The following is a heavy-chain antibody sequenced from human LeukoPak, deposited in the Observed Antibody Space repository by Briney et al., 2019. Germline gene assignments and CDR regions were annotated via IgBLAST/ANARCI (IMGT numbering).Heavy chain of an antibody. CDR3: ARVGVLYHYDSSGYYFDY. V-gene: IGHV1-18*01. Sequence: ASVKVSCKASGYTFTSYGISWVRQAPGQGLEWMGWISAYNGNTNYAQKLQGRVTMTTDTSTSTAYMELRSLRSDDTAVYYCARVGVLYHYDSSGYYFDYWGQGTLVTVSS. J-gene: IGHJ4*02. D-gene: IGHD3-22*01. CDR2: ISAYNGNT. CDR1: GYTFTSYG.